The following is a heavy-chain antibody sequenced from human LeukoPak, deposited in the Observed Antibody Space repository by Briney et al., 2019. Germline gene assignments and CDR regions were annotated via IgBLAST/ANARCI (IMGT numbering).Heavy chain of an antibody. CDR1: GFTFSSYG. V-gene: IGHV3-33*01. D-gene: IGHD6-19*01. J-gene: IGHJ6*03. CDR2: IWYDGSKK. CDR3: ASLGAVARPKSGDYYYMDV. Sequence: QPGGSLRLSCAASGFTFSSYGMHWVRQAPGKGLEGVAVIWYDGSKKYYADSVKGRFTISRDNSKTTLYLQMNSLRAEDTAVYYCASLGAVARPKSGDYYYMDVWGKGTTVTVSS.